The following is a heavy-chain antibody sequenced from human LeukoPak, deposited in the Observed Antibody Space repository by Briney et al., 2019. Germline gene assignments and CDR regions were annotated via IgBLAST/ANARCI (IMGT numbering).Heavy chain of an antibody. Sequence: SGGSLRLSCAASGFTFSSYGMHWVSQAPGKGLEWVAVIWYDGSNKYYADSVKGRFTISRDNSKNTLYLQMNSLRAEVTAVHYCARDIAGSYYNGVDYWGQGTLVTVSS. V-gene: IGHV3-33*01. CDR1: GFTFSSYG. J-gene: IGHJ4*02. D-gene: IGHD3-10*01. CDR2: IWYDGSNK. CDR3: ARDIAGSYYNGVDY.